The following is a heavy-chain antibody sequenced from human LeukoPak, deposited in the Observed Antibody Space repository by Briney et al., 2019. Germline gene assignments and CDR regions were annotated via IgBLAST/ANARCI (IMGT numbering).Heavy chain of an antibody. J-gene: IGHJ6*03. CDR3: ARDMVGGFYYMDV. Sequence: GGSLRLSCAASGFTFSSYAMSWVRQAPGKGLEWVAFIRFDGSSIYYGDSAKGRFTISRDNSKNTLFLQMNSLRAQDTAVYYCARDMVGGFYYMDVWGKGTTVTVSS. V-gene: IGHV3-30*02. CDR2: IRFDGSSI. D-gene: IGHD2-15*01. CDR1: GFTFSSYA.